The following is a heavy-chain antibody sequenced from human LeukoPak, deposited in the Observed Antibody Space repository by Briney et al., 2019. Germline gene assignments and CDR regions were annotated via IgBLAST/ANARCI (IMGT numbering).Heavy chain of an antibody. J-gene: IGHJ5*02. V-gene: IGHV3-21*06. Sequence: GGALRLSCAASGFTFSSYSMTWVRQAPGKGLEWVSSISSSSTYIYYADSVKGRFTISRDNTKNSLYLQMNSLSGEDTAVYYCARGESWGLTGTNLYNWFDPWGQGTLVTVSS. CDR2: ISSSSTYI. CDR3: ARGESWGLTGTNLYNWFDP. CDR1: GFTFSSYS. D-gene: IGHD1-7*01.